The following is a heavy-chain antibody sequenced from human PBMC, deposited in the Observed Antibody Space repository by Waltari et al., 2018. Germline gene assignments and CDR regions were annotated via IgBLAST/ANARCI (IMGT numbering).Heavy chain of an antibody. CDR1: GFTFSSYS. CDR2: ISSSSSYI. D-gene: IGHD3-22*01. V-gene: IGHV3-21*01. Sequence: EVQLVESGGGLVKPGGSLRLSCAASGFTFSSYSMNWVRQAPGKGLEWVSYISSSSSYIYYADSVKGRFTISRDNAKNSLYLQMNSLRAEDTAVYYCAREYYDSSGYYYFDYWGQGTLVTVSS. J-gene: IGHJ4*02. CDR3: AREYYDSSGYYYFDY.